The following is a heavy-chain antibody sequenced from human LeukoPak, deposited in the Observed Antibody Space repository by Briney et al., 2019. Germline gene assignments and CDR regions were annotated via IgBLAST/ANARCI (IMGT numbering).Heavy chain of an antibody. V-gene: IGHV1-3*03. D-gene: IGHD3-3*01. CDR2: INAGNSNT. J-gene: IGHJ6*03. CDR1: GYTFTSYT. CDR3: ARARYETRIWPKSRYDYYHYMDV. Sequence: GASVKVSCKASGYTFTSYTIHWVRQAPGQRLEWMGWINAGNSNTKYSQEFQDRVTITRDTSASTAYMELSSLRSEDMAVYYCARARYETRIWPKSRYDYYHYMDVWGKGTTVTVSS.